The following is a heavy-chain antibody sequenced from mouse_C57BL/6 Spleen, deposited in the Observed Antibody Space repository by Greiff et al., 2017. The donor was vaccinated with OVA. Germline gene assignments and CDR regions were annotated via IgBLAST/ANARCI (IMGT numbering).Heavy chain of an antibody. CDR1: GYTFTDYN. V-gene: IGHV1-22*01. CDR3: AREEAYDYDGFAY. CDR2: INPNNGGT. Sequence: VQLQQSGPELVKPGASVKMSCKASGYTFTDYNMHWVKQSDGKSLEWIGYINPNNGGTSYNQKFKGKATLTVNKSSSTAYMELRSLTSEDSAVYYCAREEAYDYDGFAYWGQGTLVTVSA. D-gene: IGHD2-4*01. J-gene: IGHJ3*01.